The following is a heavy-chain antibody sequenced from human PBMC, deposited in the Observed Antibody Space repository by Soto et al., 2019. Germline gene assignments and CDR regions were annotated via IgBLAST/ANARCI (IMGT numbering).Heavy chain of an antibody. CDR3: AKDQGVLRYFDWFPNFDY. CDR2: ISYDGSNK. D-gene: IGHD3-9*01. Sequence: PGGSLRLSCAASGFTFSSYGMHWVRQAPCKGLEWVAVISYDGSNKYYADSVKGRFTISRDNSKNTLYLQMNSLRAEDTAVYYCAKDQGVLRYFDWFPNFDYWGQGTLVTVSS. J-gene: IGHJ4*02. V-gene: IGHV3-30*18. CDR1: GFTFSSYG.